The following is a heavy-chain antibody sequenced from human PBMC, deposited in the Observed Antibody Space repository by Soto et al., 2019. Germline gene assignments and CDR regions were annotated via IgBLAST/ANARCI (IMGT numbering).Heavy chain of an antibody. J-gene: IGHJ6*02. CDR1: GGSISSGGYS. Sequence: QLQLQESGSGLVKPSQTLSLTCAVSGGSISSGGYSWSWIRQPPGKGLEWIGYIYPSGSTYYNPSLKSRVTISVDRSKNQFSLKLSSVTAADTAVYYCARLLGYCSGGSCYSNGMDVWGQGTTVTVSS. CDR3: ARLLGYCSGGSCYSNGMDV. D-gene: IGHD2-15*01. V-gene: IGHV4-30-2*01. CDR2: IYPSGST.